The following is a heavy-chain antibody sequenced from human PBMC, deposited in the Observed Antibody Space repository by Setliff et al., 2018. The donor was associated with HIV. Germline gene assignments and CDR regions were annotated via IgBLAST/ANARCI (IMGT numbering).Heavy chain of an antibody. CDR1: GYSVTTHW. CDR2: IYPSDSDT. Sequence: PGESLKISCKGSGYSVTTHWSGWVRQMPGKGLEWMGIIYPSDSDTRYSPSFQGQVTISVDKSISTAYLQWSSLKASDSAMYYCARMGATVDMTTVTTYGYFQDWGQGSLVTVSS. CDR3: ARMGATVDMTTVTTYGYFQD. V-gene: IGHV5-51*01. J-gene: IGHJ1*01. D-gene: IGHD4-17*01.